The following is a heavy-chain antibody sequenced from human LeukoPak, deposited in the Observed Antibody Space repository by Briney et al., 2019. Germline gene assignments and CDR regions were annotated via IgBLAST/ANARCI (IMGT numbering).Heavy chain of an antibody. J-gene: IGHJ3*02. CDR1: GFTFSSYA. D-gene: IGHD5-24*01. CDR3: VKDEVKSRYGYNLCAFDI. CDR2: ISSYGGST. Sequence: GGSLRLFCSASGFTFSSYAMHWVRQAPGKGLEYVSAISSYGGSTYYTDSVKGRFTISRDNSKNTLYLQVSSLRAEDTAVYYCVKDEVKSRYGYNLCAFDIWAQVTTVTVSS. V-gene: IGHV3-64D*09.